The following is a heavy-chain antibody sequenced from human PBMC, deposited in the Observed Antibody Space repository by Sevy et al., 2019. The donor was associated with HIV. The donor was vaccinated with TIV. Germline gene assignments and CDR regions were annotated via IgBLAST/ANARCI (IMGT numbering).Heavy chain of an antibody. D-gene: IGHD3-16*01. CDR3: ARCRGGGGSLFFDY. Sequence: SETLSLTCTVSGGYISSDDYYWSRIRQPPGKGLEWIGYIFYSGSTYYNPSLKSRVTIPGGTSKNQFSLKLSSVTAADTAVFYCARCRGGGGSLFFDYWGQGTLVTVSS. V-gene: IGHV4-30-4*01. CDR1: GGYISSDDYY. CDR2: IFYSGST. J-gene: IGHJ4*02.